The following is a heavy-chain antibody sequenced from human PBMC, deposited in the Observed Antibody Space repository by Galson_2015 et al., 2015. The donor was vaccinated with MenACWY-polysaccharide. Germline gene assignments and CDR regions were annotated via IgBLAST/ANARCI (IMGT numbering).Heavy chain of an antibody. Sequence: SLRLSCAASGFTFSSYWMSWVRQAPGKGLEWVANIKQDGSEKYYVDSVKGRFTISRDNAKNSLYLQMNSLRAEDTAVYYCARVGISPLLWFGELFDYWGQGTLVTVSS. CDR1: GFTFSSYW. V-gene: IGHV3-7*01. CDR3: ARVGISPLLWFGELFDY. D-gene: IGHD3-10*01. CDR2: IKQDGSEK. J-gene: IGHJ4*02.